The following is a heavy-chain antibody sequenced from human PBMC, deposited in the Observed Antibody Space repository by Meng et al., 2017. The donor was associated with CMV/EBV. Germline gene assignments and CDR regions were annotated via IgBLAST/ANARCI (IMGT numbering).Heavy chain of an antibody. V-gene: IGHV1-18*01. CDR2: ISAYNGNT. CDR3: ARDSAEKGVSDAFDI. CDR1: GYTFTSYG. J-gene: IGHJ3*02. Sequence: ASVKVSCKASGYTFTSYGISWVRQAPGQGLEWMGWISAYNGNTSYAQKLQGRVTMTTDTSTSTAYMELRSLRSDDTAVYYCARDSAEKGVSDAFDIWGQGTMVTVSS.